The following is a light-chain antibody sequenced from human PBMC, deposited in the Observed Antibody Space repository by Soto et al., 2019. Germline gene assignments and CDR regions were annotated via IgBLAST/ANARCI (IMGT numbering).Light chain of an antibody. CDR1: SGSIASNY. CDR3: QSYDSSNYWV. J-gene: IGLJ3*02. CDR2: EDN. V-gene: IGLV6-57*02. Sequence: NFMLTQPHSVSESPGKTVTISCTGSSGSIASNYVQWYQQRPGSAPTTVIYEDNQRPSGVPDRFSGSIDSSSNSAPLTISGLKTEDEADYYCQSYDSSNYWVFGGGTKVTVL.